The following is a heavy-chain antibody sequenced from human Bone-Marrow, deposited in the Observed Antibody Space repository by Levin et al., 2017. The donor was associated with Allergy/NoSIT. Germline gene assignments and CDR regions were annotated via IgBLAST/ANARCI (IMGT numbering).Heavy chain of an antibody. CDR3: AREVYYGSGSSESDYYFYGLDV. Sequence: RGESLKISCQDSGNNFTSYWLTWVRQMPGRGLEWMGRIDPGDSSTNYSPSFQGHVTISADKSISAAFLQWSSLKASDTAMYYCAREVYYGSGSSESDYYFYGLDVWGQGTTVTVSS. D-gene: IGHD3-10*01. J-gene: IGHJ6*02. CDR1: GNNFTSYW. V-gene: IGHV5-10-1*01. CDR2: IDPGDSST.